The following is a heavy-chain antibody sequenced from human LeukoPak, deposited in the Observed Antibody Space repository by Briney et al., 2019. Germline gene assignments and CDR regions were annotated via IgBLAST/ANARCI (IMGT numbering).Heavy chain of an antibody. J-gene: IGHJ4*02. CDR3: ARDPYGGNKRDF. D-gene: IGHD4-23*01. V-gene: IGHV1-2*02. Sequence: SVKVSCKAAGYTFTGYYMHWVRQAPGQGLEWMGWINPNSGGTNYAQKVQGRVTVTRDTSINTAYMELSRLRSDDTAVYYCARDPYGGNKRDFWGRGPLVPVST. CDR2: INPNSGGT. CDR1: GYTFTGYY.